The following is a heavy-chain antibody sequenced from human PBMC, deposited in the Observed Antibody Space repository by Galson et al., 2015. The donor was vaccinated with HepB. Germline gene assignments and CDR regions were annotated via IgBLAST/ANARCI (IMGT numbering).Heavy chain of an antibody. D-gene: IGHD3-3*01. V-gene: IGHV3-11*01. CDR3: ARGGVDPDYDFWMGNWFDP. Sequence: SLRLSCAASGFTFSDYYMSWIRQAPGKGLEWVSYISSSGSTIYYADPVKGRFTISRDNAKNSLYLQMNSLRAEDTAVYYCARGGVDPDYDFWMGNWFDPWGQGTLVTVSS. CDR1: GFTFSDYY. CDR2: ISSSGSTI. J-gene: IGHJ5*02.